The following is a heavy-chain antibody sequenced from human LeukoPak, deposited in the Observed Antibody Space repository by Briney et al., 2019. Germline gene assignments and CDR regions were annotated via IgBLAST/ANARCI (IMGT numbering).Heavy chain of an antibody. Sequence: GGSLRLSCAASGFTFSSYAMHWVRQAPGKGLEWVAVISYDGSNKYYADSVKGRFTISRDNAKNSLYLQMNSLRAEDTAVYFCARDGVGSSSWYSDYWGQGTLVTVSS. D-gene: IGHD6-13*01. V-gene: IGHV3-30-3*01. CDR3: ARDGVGSSSWYSDY. CDR2: ISYDGSNK. J-gene: IGHJ4*02. CDR1: GFTFSSYA.